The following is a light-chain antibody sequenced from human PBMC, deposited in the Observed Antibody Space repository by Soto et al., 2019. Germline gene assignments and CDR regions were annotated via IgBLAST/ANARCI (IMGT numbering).Light chain of an antibody. Sequence: DIQMTQSPSTLSASVGDRVIITCRASQSISTWLAWYQQKAGKAPKLLIHKASSLESGVPSRFSGSGSETEFTLTISSLQPDDSATYYCQPYNSYSRTFGQGTKVDIK. J-gene: IGKJ1*01. CDR3: QPYNSYSRT. CDR1: QSISTW. CDR2: KAS. V-gene: IGKV1-5*03.